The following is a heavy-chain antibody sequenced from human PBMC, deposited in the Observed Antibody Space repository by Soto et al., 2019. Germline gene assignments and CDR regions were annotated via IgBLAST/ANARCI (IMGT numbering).Heavy chain of an antibody. CDR2: INPNDGDT. J-gene: IGHJ5*01. V-gene: IGHV1-2*02. Sequence: ASVKVSCKASGYTFTGYYMHWVRQAPGQGLEWMGWINPNDGDTKYAQRFQGRVTVTRDTSSNTIYMELRRLTSDDTAVYYCEREEKNGFDSWGQGTLVTVSS. CDR3: EREEKNGFDS. CDR1: GYTFTGYY.